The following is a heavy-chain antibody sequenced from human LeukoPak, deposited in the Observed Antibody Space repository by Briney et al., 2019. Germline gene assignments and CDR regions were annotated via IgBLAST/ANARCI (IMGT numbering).Heavy chain of an antibody. Sequence: GGSLRLSCAASGFTFATYAMSWVRQAPGRGLEWVSTISGSGGSSYYADSVKGRFTISRDNSKNTLYLQMNNLRAEDTAVYYCASHWELRYWGQGTLVTVSS. CDR1: GFTFATYA. CDR2: ISGSGGSS. J-gene: IGHJ4*02. CDR3: ASHWELRY. D-gene: IGHD1-26*01. V-gene: IGHV3-23*01.